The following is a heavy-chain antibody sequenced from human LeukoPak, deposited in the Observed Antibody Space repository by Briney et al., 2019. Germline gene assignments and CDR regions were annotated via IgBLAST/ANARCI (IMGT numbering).Heavy chain of an antibody. V-gene: IGHV1-2*02. CDR3: AASDIGYCSSTSCYGGVLWFDP. J-gene: IGHJ5*02. Sequence: GASVKVSCKASGYTFTGYYMHWVRQAPGQGLEWMGWINPNSGGTNYAQKFQGRVTMTRDTSISTAYMELSRLRSDDTAVYYCAASDIGYCSSTSCYGGVLWFDPWGQGTLVTVSS. D-gene: IGHD2-2*01. CDR2: INPNSGGT. CDR1: GYTFTGYY.